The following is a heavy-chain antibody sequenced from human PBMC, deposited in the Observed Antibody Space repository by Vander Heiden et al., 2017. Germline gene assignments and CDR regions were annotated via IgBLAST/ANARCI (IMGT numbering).Heavy chain of an antibody. Sequence: LVQSGAEVKKPGESLKISCHASGSTLSDSWIGWVRQMPGKGLESMGVIYPADSETRYSPSFEGQVTMSVDKSTNTAYLEWRSLKASDSAMYYCARQNDGNYGDYPYEFWGQGTQVTVSS. V-gene: IGHV5-51*01. J-gene: IGHJ4*02. D-gene: IGHD4-17*01. CDR3: ARQNDGNYGDYPYEF. CDR2: IYPADSET. CDR1: GSTLSDSW.